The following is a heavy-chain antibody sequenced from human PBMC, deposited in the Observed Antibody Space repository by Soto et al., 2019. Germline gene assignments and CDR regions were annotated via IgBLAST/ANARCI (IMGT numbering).Heavy chain of an antibody. V-gene: IGHV3-74*01. CDR1: GFTLSDYW. J-gene: IGHJ4*01. D-gene: IGHD6-19*01. CDR2: ISVDGGDT. Sequence: GGSLRLSCAASGFTLSDYWMHWVRQVPGKGLLWVSRISVDGGDTTYADSVKGRSTISRDNAKNTLYLQMNTLRAEDTAIYYCARGPQQRPNDYWGHGSLVTVSS. CDR3: ARGPQQRPNDY.